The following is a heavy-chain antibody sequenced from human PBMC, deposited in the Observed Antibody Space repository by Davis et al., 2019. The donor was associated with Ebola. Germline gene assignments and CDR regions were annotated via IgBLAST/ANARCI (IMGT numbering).Heavy chain of an antibody. V-gene: IGHV3-7*01. CDR1: GFTFSSYW. CDR3: ARDLRYSSSGH. CDR2: IKQDGSEK. D-gene: IGHD6-6*01. Sequence: GESLKISCAASGFTFSSYWMSWVRQAPGKGLEWVANIKQDGSEKYYVDSVKGRFTISRDNAKNSLYLQMNSLSAEDTAVYYCARDLRYSSSGHWGQGTLVTVSS. J-gene: IGHJ1*01.